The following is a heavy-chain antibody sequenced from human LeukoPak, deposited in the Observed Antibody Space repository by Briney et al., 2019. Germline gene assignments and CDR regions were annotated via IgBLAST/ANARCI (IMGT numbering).Heavy chain of an antibody. Sequence: ASVKVSCKAFGYTFTNYAVNWVRQAPGQRLQWMGWINAGNAITKYSQEFQGRVTIIRDTSASTVYMELSSLRSEDMAVYYCARGIWSSHSVGYYFDFWGQGTLVTVSS. V-gene: IGHV1-3*03. CDR1: GYTFTNYA. D-gene: IGHD5/OR15-5a*01. J-gene: IGHJ4*02. CDR3: ARGIWSSHSVGYYFDF. CDR2: INAGNAIT.